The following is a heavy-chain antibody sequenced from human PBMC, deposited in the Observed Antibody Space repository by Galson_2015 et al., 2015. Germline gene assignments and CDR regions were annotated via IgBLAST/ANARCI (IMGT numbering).Heavy chain of an antibody. D-gene: IGHD3-3*01. CDR1: GFTFGDYA. J-gene: IGHJ5*02. CDR3: TRAYYDFWSGYGSELFGP. Sequence: SLRLSCAASGFTFGDYAMSWFRQAPGKGLEWVGFLRSKAYGGTTEYAASVKGRFTISRDDSKSIAYLQMNSLKTEDTAVYYCTRAYYDFWSGYGSELFGPWGQGTLVTVSS. CDR2: LRSKAYGGTT. V-gene: IGHV3-49*03.